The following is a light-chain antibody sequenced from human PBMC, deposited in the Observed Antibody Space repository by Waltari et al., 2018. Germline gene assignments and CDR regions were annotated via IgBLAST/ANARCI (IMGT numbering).Light chain of an antibody. V-gene: IGKV3-20*01. J-gene: IGKJ2*01. Sequence: VLTQSPDTLSLSPGDRATLSCRASQSLTKRNLVWYQQKPGQAPRLLIYGASNRAAGIPDRFSGSGSGTDFTLTISRLEPDDSAVYYCQQYGSSIMYTFGQGTKLEIK. CDR1: QSLTKRN. CDR2: GAS. CDR3: QQYGSSIMYT.